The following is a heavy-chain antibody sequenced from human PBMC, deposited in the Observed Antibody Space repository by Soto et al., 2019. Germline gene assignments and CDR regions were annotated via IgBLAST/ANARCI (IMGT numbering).Heavy chain of an antibody. V-gene: IGHV3-7*04. D-gene: IGHD4-17*01. CDR2: IKQDGSEK. J-gene: IGHJ5*02. CDR1: GFSLSGYC. Sequence: GGSLRLSCEVSGFSLSGYCMHWVRQAPGKGLEWVANIKQDGSEKYYVDSVKGRFTISRDNAKNSLYLQMNSLRAEDTAVYYCARGLLTTANWFDPWGQGTLVTVSS. CDR3: ARGLLTTANWFDP.